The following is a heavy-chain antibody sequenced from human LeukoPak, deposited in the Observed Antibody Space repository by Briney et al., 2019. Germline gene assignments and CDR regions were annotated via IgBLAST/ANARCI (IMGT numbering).Heavy chain of an antibody. Sequence: GGSLRLSCEASGFTFTNYAMNWVRQAPGKGLEWVSAVRGGGTNTYYADSVKGRFTISRENSKNTLYLQMNSLRAEDTAVYYCAKPLYYDSSVYYFDYWGQGTLVTVSS. J-gene: IGHJ4*02. CDR1: GFTFTNYA. V-gene: IGHV3-23*01. CDR2: VRGGGTNT. CDR3: AKPLYYDSSVYYFDY. D-gene: IGHD3-22*01.